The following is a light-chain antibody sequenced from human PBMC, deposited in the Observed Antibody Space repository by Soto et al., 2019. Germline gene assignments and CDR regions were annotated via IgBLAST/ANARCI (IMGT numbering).Light chain of an antibody. J-gene: IGKJ3*01. V-gene: IGKV1-6*01. CDR1: QDIRND. CDR2: AAS. CDR3: LQGYNYPHT. Sequence: AIQMTQSPSSLSASVGDRVTITCRASQDIRNDVGWYQQKPGKAPNLLIYAASTLQIGVPSRFSGSGSGTDFTLTISSLQPEDFATYYCLQGYNYPHTFGPGTKVDIK.